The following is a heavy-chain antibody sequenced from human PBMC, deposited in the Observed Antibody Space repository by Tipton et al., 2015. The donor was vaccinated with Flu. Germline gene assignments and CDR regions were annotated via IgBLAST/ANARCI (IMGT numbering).Heavy chain of an antibody. J-gene: IGHJ6*02. V-gene: IGHV1-8*01. CDR3: VRGRAVIGDDNDYYHGMDV. CDR1: GYTFTTHD. CDR2: MNPNSGNT. D-gene: IGHD4-17*01. Sequence: LVQSGAEVKTSGASVKVSCKAYGYTFTTHDINWVRQAPGQGLEWMGWMNPNSGNTGYAQKFQGRVTMTRSTSMSTAYMELRSLRSEDTAVYYCVRGRAVIGDDNDYYHGMDVWGQGTTVIVSS.